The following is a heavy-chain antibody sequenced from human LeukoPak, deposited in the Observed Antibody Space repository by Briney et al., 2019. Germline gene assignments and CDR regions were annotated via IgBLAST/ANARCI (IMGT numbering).Heavy chain of an antibody. V-gene: IGHV4-38-2*02. CDR1: GYSISSGYY. J-gene: IGHJ4*02. D-gene: IGHD1-26*01. Sequence: SETLSLTCTVSGYSISSGYYWGWIRPPPGKGLEWIGSIYHSGSTYYNPSLKSRVTISVDTSKNHFSLKLSSATAADTAVYYCAREVGATTLSYYFDYWGQGTLVTVSS. CDR3: AREVGATTLSYYFDY. CDR2: IYHSGST.